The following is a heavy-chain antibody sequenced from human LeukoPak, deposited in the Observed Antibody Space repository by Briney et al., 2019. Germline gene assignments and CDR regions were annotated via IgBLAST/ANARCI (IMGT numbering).Heavy chain of an antibody. J-gene: IGHJ4*02. CDR3: ERGRVGWLQFIYFDY. D-gene: IGHD5-24*01. Sequence: GSLRLSCADSGFTFSRYAMRGVRQPPGKGLEWRGEINHSGSTNYNPSLKSRDTISVDTSKNQFSLKLSSVTAADTAVYYCERGRVGWLQFIYFDYWGQGTLVTVSS. V-gene: IGHV4-34*01. CDR1: GFTFSRYA. CDR2: INHSGST.